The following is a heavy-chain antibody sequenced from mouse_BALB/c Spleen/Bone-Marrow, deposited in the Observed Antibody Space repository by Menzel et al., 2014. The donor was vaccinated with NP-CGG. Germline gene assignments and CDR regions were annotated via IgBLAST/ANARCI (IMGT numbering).Heavy chain of an antibody. J-gene: IGHJ1*01. D-gene: IGHD2-12*01. Sequence: EVKVEESGGGLVQPGGSLRLSCATSGFTFTDYYMSWVRQPPGQALEWLGFIRNKAKGYTTEYSASEKGRFTISRDNSLSIVYLQMNTLRAEDSATYYCARDINYDSYYWYFDVWGAGTTVAVSS. CDR1: GFTFTDYY. CDR3: ARDINYDSYYWYFDV. CDR2: IRNKAKGYTT. V-gene: IGHV7-3*02.